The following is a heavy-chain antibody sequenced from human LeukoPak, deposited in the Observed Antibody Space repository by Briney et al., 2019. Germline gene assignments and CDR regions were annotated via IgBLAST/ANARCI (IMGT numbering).Heavy chain of an antibody. D-gene: IGHD3-22*01. Sequence: SETLSLTCTVSGGSISSYYWSWIRQPPGKGLEWIGFIYIGGYNYNPSLKSRVTMSVDTSKNQVSPKVNSVTAADTAVYFCARQPPDTASFDYWGQGTLVTVSS. V-gene: IGHV4-59*01. J-gene: IGHJ4*02. CDR1: GGSISSYY. CDR2: IYIGGY. CDR3: ARQPPDTASFDY.